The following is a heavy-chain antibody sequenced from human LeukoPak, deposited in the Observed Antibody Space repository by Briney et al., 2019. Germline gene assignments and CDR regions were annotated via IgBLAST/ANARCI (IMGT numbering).Heavy chain of an antibody. CDR3: ARKIRGVDAFDI. V-gene: IGHV4-59*01. CDR1: GGSMTGYY. CDR2: IYHDGNT. J-gene: IGHJ3*02. Sequence: PSETLSLTCSVSGGSMTGYYWTWIRQPPGKGLEWIGYIYHDGNTNYNPSLKSRVTISVDTSKNQFPLKLTSVTAADTAVYYCARKIRGVDAFDIWGRGTMVTVSS. D-gene: IGHD3-10*01.